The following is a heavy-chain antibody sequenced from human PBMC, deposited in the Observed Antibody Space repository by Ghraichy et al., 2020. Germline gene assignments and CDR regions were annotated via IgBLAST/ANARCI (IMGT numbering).Heavy chain of an antibody. J-gene: IGHJ6*02. V-gene: IGHV3-48*02. CDR1: GFTFSNYS. CDR2: INFTGSTT. CDR3: ARADYDFWSASNYYYGMDL. Sequence: GGSLRLSCAASGFTFSNYSMNWVRQAPGKGLEWISYINFTGSTTYYADSVKGRFSISRDNAKNSLYLQMNSLRDEDAAVYYCARADYDFWSASNYYYGMDLWGLGTTVTVSS. D-gene: IGHD3-3*01.